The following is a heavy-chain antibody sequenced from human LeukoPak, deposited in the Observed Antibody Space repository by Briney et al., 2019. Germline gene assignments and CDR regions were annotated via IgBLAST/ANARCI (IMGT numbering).Heavy chain of an antibody. D-gene: IGHD2-15*01. J-gene: IGHJ6*03. CDR1: GGSFSGYY. CDR3: ARVSRRTAATQRNYYYYYMDV. Sequence: SETLSLTCAVYGGSFSGYYWRWIRQPPGKGLEWIGEIIHSGITNYNPSLKSRVTISVDTSKNQFSLKLSSVTAADTAVYYCARVSRRTAATQRNYYYYYMDVWGKGTTVTVSS. CDR2: IIHSGIT. V-gene: IGHV4-34*12.